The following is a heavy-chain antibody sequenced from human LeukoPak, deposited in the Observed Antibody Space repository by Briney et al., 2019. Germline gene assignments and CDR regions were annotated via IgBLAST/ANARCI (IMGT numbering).Heavy chain of an antibody. Sequence: ASVKVSCTASGGTFSSYAISWVRQAPGQGLEWMGWISAYNGNTNYAQKLQGRVTMTTDTSTSTAYMELRSLRSDDTAVYYCARSGYSSSPYYYYYYTDVWGKGTTVTVSS. CDR3: ARSGYSSSPYYYYYYTDV. CDR2: ISAYNGNT. J-gene: IGHJ6*03. D-gene: IGHD6-13*01. CDR1: GGTFSSYA. V-gene: IGHV1-18*01.